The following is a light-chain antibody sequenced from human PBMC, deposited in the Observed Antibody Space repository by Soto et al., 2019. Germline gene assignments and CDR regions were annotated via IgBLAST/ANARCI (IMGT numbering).Light chain of an antibody. CDR1: QDISNY. CDR3: QQYDNLPLT. Sequence: DIQMTQSPSSLSASVGDRVTITCQASQDISNYLNWYQQKPGKAPKLLIYDASNLETGVPSRFSGSGCGTDFTFTISSLQSEDIATYYCQQYDNLPLTFGGGTKVEIK. CDR2: DAS. V-gene: IGKV1-33*01. J-gene: IGKJ4*01.